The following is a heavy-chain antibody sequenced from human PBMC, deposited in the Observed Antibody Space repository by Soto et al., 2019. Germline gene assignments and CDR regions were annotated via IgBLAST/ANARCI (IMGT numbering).Heavy chain of an antibody. CDR1: GGTFSSYA. J-gene: IGHJ1*01. Sequence: GASVKVSCKASGGTFSSYAISWVRQAPGQGLEWMGGIIPIFGTANYAQKFQGRVTITADESTSTAYMELSSLRSEDTAVYYCARDQLKRAAAGKPEYAEYFQHWGQGTLVTFSS. CDR3: ARDQLKRAAAGKPEYAEYFQH. D-gene: IGHD6-13*01. CDR2: IIPIFGTA. V-gene: IGHV1-69*13.